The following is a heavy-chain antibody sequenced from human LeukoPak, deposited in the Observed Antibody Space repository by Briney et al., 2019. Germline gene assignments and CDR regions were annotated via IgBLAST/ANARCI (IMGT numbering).Heavy chain of an antibody. CDR1: GFTLTNYA. Sequence: GGSLRLSCAASGFTLTNYAMSWVRQAPGKGLEWVSTISSGGGSIYYADSVKGRFTISRDNSKNTLYLQMNSLRAEDTAVYYRAKIGYPDYWGQGTLATVSS. D-gene: IGHD6-13*01. V-gene: IGHV3-23*01. J-gene: IGHJ4*02. CDR2: ISSGGGSI. CDR3: AKIGYPDY.